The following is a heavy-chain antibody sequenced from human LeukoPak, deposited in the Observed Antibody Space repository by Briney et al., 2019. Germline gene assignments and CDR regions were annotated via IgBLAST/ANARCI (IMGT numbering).Heavy chain of an antibody. D-gene: IGHD3-10*01. CDR1: GGSISSGSYY. CDR2: IYTSGST. Sequence: SETLSLTCTVSGGSISSGSYYWSWIRQPAGKGLEWIGRIYTSGSTNYNPSLKSRVTISVDTSKNQFSLKLSSVTAADTAVYYCARASYYYGSGRNGNWFDPWGQGTLVTVSS. J-gene: IGHJ5*02. V-gene: IGHV4-61*02. CDR3: ARASYYYGSGRNGNWFDP.